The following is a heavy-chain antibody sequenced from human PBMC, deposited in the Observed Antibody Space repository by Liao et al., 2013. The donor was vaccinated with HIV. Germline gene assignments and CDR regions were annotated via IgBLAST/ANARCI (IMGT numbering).Heavy chain of an antibody. Sequence: QVQLQESGPGLVKPSETLSLTCTVSGGSISSYYWSWIRQPAGKGLEWIGRIYTSGSTNYNPSLKSRVSISADTSSNHVSLKLTSVTAADTAVYYCARVQWXPAPNWYSDLWAVAPWSLSPQ. CDR3: ARVQWXPAPNWYSDL. J-gene: IGHJ2*01. CDR2: IYTSGST. V-gene: IGHV4-4*07. D-gene: IGHD1-26*01. CDR1: GGSISSYY.